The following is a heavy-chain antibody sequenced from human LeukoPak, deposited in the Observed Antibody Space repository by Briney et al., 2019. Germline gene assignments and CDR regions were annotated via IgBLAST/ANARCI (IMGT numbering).Heavy chain of an antibody. Sequence: SETLSLTCTVSGGSISSYYWSWIRQPPGKGLEWIGYIYYSGSTNYNPSLKSRVTISVDTSKNQFSLKLSSVTAADTAVYYCARGLTVITGTTRFDYWGQGTLVTVSS. CDR3: ARGLTVITGTTRFDY. CDR1: GGSISSYY. D-gene: IGHD1-20*01. CDR2: IYYSGST. J-gene: IGHJ4*02. V-gene: IGHV4-59*12.